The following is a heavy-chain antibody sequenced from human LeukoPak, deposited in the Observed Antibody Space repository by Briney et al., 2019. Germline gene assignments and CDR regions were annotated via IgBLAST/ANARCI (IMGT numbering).Heavy chain of an antibody. CDR2: IIGSGDTK. CDR3: AKGGYDYVEIGYFDY. V-gene: IGHV3-23*01. CDR1: GFTFSNYA. D-gene: IGHD5-12*01. Sequence: GGSPRLSCAASGFTFSNYAMNWVRQAPGKGLEWVSVIIGSGDTKYYADSVKGRFTISRDKSKNTLYLQMNSLTAEDTAVYYCAKGGYDYVEIGYFDYWGQGTLVTVSS. J-gene: IGHJ4*02.